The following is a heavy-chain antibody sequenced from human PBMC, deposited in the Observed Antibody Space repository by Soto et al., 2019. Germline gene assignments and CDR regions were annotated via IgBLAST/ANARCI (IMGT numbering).Heavy chain of an antibody. V-gene: IGHV3-7*01. CDR2: IKQDGSEK. D-gene: IGHD3-10*01. CDR3: ARFTAGSYGPTPHYYYYYGMDV. CDR1: GFTFSSYW. Sequence: PGGSLRLSCAASGFTFSSYWMSWVRQAPGKGLEWVANIKQDGSEKYYVDSVKGRFTISRDNAKNSLYLQMNSLRAEDTAVYYCARFTAGSYGPTPHYYYYYGMDVWGQGTTVTVSS. J-gene: IGHJ6*02.